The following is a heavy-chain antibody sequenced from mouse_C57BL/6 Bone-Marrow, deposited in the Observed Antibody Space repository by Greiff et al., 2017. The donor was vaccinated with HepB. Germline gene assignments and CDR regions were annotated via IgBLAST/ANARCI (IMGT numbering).Heavy chain of an antibody. V-gene: IGHV1-50*01. D-gene: IGHD2-4*01. CDR2: IDPSDSYT. J-gene: IGHJ3*01. Sequence: QVQLQQPGAELVKPGASVKLSCKASGYTFTSYWMQWVKQRPGQGLEWIGEIDPSDSYTNYNQKFKGKATLTVDTSSSTAYMQLSSLTSEDSAVYYCAIWPRYDYVPWFAYWGQGTLVTVSA. CDR1: GYTFTSYW. CDR3: AIWPRYDYVPWFAY.